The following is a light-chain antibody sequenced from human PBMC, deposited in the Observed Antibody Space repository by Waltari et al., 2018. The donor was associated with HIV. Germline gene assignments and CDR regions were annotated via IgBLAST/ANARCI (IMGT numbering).Light chain of an antibody. CDR2: DAS. CDR1: QTIGNS. Sequence: EIVLTQSPANLSLSQGETATLSCRANQTIGNSLAWYVQKPGLAPRRLIYDASTRAAGVPDRFTGSGSGTNFTLTISTLEAEDVGIYYCQQRTNWPLYTFGQGTKLEVK. CDR3: QQRTNWPLYT. V-gene: IGKV3-11*01. J-gene: IGKJ2*01.